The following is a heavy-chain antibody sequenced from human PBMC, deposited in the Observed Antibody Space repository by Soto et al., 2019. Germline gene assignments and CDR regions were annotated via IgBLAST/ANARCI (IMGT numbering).Heavy chain of an antibody. Sequence: QVQLVQSGAEVKKPGASVKVSCKASGYTFTSYAMHWVRQAPGQRLEWMGWINAGNGNTKYSRKFQGRVTITRDTSASTAYMELSSLRSEDTAVYYCTITMVRGVGVDYWGQGTLVTVSS. CDR2: INAGNGNT. D-gene: IGHD3-10*01. J-gene: IGHJ4*02. CDR3: TITMVRGVGVDY. CDR1: GYTFTSYA. V-gene: IGHV1-3*01.